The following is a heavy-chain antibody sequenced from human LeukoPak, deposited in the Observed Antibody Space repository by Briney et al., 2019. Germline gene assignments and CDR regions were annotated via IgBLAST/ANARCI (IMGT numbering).Heavy chain of an antibody. V-gene: IGHV1-18*01. CDR1: GYTFTSYG. CDR2: ISAYNGDT. CDR3: VRDRSLVVREPIISSRGYYYHYGLDV. D-gene: IGHD3-10*01. J-gene: IGHJ6*02. Sequence: ASVKVSCRASGYTFTSYGISWVRQAPGQGREWVGWISAYNGDTNHAQKFQGRVTMTTDATTSTAYMELRSLRSDDTAVYYCVRDRSLVVREPIISSRGYYYHYGLDVWGQGTTVRASS.